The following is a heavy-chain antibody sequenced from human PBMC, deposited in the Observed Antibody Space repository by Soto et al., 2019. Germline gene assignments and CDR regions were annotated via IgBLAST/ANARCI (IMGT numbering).Heavy chain of an antibody. CDR3: AKVSRPSRISTPDFDY. Sequence: QVQLVESGGGVVQPGTSLSLSCAASGFTLSSYSIHWVRQAPGKGLDWVAVISYDGNTQFYGDSVKGRFIVSRDNSRNTLYLQLNNLQAEDTAVYYCAKVSRPSRISTPDFDYWGQGTLVTVSS. J-gene: IGHJ4*02. CDR2: ISYDGNTQ. V-gene: IGHV3-30-3*01. CDR1: GFTLSSYS.